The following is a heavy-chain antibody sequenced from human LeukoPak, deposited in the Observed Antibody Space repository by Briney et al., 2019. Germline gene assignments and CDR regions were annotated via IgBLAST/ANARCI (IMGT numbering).Heavy chain of an antibody. Sequence: SGGSLRLSCAASGFTFSSYAMSWVRQAPGKGLEWVSDINGSGDNTHYSDSVKGRFTISRDNSKNTLYLQMNSLRAEDTAVYYCARRAGAYSHPYDYWGQGTLVTVSS. V-gene: IGHV3-23*01. J-gene: IGHJ4*02. CDR2: INGSGDNT. CDR3: ARRAGAYSHPYDY. D-gene: IGHD4/OR15-4a*01. CDR1: GFTFSSYA.